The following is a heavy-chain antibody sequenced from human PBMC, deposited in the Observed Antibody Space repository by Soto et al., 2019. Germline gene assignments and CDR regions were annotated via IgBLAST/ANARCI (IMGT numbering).Heavy chain of an antibody. D-gene: IGHD3-10*01. V-gene: IGHV3-21*01. CDR3: ARDDRTYGSGSQSRYYYYYGMDV. CDR1: GFTFSSYS. Sequence: PGGSLRLSCAASGFTFSSYSMNWVRQAPGKGLEWVSSISSSSSYIYYADSVKGRFTISRDNAKNSLYLQMNSLRAEDTAVYYCARDDRTYGSGSQSRYYYYYGMDVWGQGTTVTVSS. CDR2: ISSSSSYI. J-gene: IGHJ6*02.